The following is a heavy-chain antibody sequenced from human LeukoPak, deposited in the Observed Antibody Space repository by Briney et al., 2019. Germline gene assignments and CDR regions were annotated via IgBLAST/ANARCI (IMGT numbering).Heavy chain of an antibody. D-gene: IGHD3-10*01. CDR3: GRAPGQLPGGATLYFDY. CDR1: GGTFSSYA. CDR2: IIPILGIA. J-gene: IGHJ4*02. V-gene: IGHV1-69*04. Sequence: SVKVSCKASGGTFSSYAISWVRQAPGQGLEWMGRIIPILGIANYAQKFQGRVTITADKSTSTAYMELSSLRSEDTAVYYCGRAPGQLPGGATLYFDYWGQGTLVTVSS.